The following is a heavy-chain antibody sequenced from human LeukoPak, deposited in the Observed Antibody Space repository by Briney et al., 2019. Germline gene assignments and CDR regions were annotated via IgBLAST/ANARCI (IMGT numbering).Heavy chain of an antibody. V-gene: IGHV4-39*01. Sequence: PETLSLTCTVSGGSISSGSYYWDWIRQATGKGLEWIGSIYYRGSTNHNPALKSRVTISVDTSKNQFSLKLSSVTAADTAVYYCARQGYYGSGYIDYWGQGTLVTVSS. J-gene: IGHJ4*02. CDR2: IYYRGST. D-gene: IGHD3-10*01. CDR3: ARQGYYGSGYIDY. CDR1: GGSISSGSYY.